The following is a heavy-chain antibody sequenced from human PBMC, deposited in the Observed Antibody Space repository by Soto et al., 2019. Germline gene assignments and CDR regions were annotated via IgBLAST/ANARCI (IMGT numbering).Heavy chain of an antibody. D-gene: IGHD2-8*01. Sequence: SETLSLTCAVYGGSFSGYYWSWIRQPPGKGLEWIGEINHSGSTNYNPSLKSRVTISVDTSKNQFSLKLSSVTAADTAVYYCARDPGRYCTNGVCYTTDYYYYGMDVWGQGTTVTVSS. CDR1: GGSFSGYY. V-gene: IGHV4-34*01. J-gene: IGHJ6*02. CDR2: INHSGST. CDR3: ARDPGRYCTNGVCYTTDYYYYGMDV.